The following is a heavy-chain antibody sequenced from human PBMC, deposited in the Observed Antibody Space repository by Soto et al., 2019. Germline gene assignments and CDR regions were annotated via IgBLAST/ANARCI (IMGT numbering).Heavy chain of an antibody. CDR2: LSWNSGFS. D-gene: IGHD3-22*01. CDR1: GFSFDDYT. J-gene: IGHJ3*02. Sequence: LTLTCSFSGFSFDDYTMHWVRQAPGKGPEWVASLSWNSGFSGYADSVKGRFTISRDNAQSSVHPQMNNLRTEDTALYYCAKGRGTIVVTDAYDIWVQGTMVTVSS. CDR3: AKGRGTIVVTDAYDI. V-gene: IGHV3-9*01.